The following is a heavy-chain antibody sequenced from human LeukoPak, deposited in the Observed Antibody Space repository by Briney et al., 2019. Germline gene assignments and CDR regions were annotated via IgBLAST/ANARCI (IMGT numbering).Heavy chain of an antibody. CDR3: AREDSSGLDY. D-gene: IGHD6-19*01. J-gene: IGHJ4*02. Sequence: PGRSLRLSCAASGFTFSIYEMNWVRQAPGKGLEWVSSSSGSTIYYADSVKGRFTISRDNAKNSLYLQMNSLRAEDTAIYYCAREDSSGLDYWGQGTLVTVSS. CDR1: GFTFSIYE. CDR2: SSSGSTI. V-gene: IGHV3-48*03.